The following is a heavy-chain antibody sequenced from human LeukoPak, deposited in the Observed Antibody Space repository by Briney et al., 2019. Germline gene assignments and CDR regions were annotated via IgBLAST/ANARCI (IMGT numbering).Heavy chain of an antibody. CDR1: GFTFSSYW. Sequence: GGSLRLSCAVSGFTFSSYWMHWVRQAPGKGLVWVSRINSDGSSTSYADSVKGRFTISRDNAENTLYLQMNSLRAEDTAVYYCARGYCTNGVCYYYYYYYMDVWGKGTTVTVSS. J-gene: IGHJ6*03. V-gene: IGHV3-74*01. CDR2: INSDGSST. CDR3: ARGYCTNGVCYYYYYYYMDV. D-gene: IGHD2-8*01.